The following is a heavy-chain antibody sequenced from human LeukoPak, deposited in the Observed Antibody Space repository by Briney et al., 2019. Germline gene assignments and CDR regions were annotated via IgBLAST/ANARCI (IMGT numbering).Heavy chain of an antibody. D-gene: IGHD3-9*01. J-gene: IGHJ6*02. CDR1: GGSFSGYY. Sequence: SETLSLTCAVYGGSFSGYYWSWIRQPPGKGLEWIGEINHSGSTNYNPSLKSRVTISVDTSKNQFSLKLSSVTAADTAVYYCARGRYYNILTGYLYYYYGMDVWGQGTTVTVSS. V-gene: IGHV4-34*01. CDR3: ARGRYYNILTGYLYYYYGMDV. CDR2: INHSGST.